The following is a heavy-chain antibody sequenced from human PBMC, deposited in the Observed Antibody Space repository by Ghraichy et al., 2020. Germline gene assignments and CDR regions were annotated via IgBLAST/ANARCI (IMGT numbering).Heavy chain of an antibody. J-gene: IGHJ3*02. CDR2: ISAHNGYR. V-gene: IGHV1-18*01. D-gene: IGHD2-21*02. CDR1: GLPFTSYG. CDR3: ARDHSPGLTAVGSDAFDI. Sequence: ASVKVSCKASGLPFTSYGISWVRQAPGQGLEWMGWISAHNGYRNYAQKLQGRVTMTTDASTSTAYMELRSLISDDTAVYYCARDHSPGLTAVGSDAFDIWGQGTMVTVSS.